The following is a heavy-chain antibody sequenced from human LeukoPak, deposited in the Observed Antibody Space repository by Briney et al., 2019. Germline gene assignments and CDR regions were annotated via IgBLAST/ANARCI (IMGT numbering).Heavy chain of an antibody. Sequence: PGGSLRLSCAASGFTFSSYAVSWVRQTPGKGLEWVSSISYSGGSTHYADSVKGRPTISRDNSKNALYLQMNSLRAEDTAVYYCVKSGSGSYYNPDFDYWGQGTLVTVSS. CDR1: GFTFSSYA. CDR2: ISYSGGST. CDR3: VKSGSGSYYNPDFDY. D-gene: IGHD3-10*01. V-gene: IGHV3-23*01. J-gene: IGHJ4*02.